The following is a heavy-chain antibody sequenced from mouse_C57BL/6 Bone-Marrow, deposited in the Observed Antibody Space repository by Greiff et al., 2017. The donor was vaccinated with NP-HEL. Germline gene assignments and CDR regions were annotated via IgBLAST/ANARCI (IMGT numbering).Heavy chain of an antibody. D-gene: IGHD2-5*01. CDR2: INPGSGGT. V-gene: IGHV1-54*01. CDR3: ARSKYSNYGWFAY. CDR1: GYAFTNYL. J-gene: IGHJ3*01. Sequence: QVQLQQSGAELVRPGTSVKVSCKASGYAFTNYLIEWVKQRPGQGLEWIGVINPGSGGTNYNEKFKGKATLTADKSSSTAYMQLSSLTSEDSAVYFCARSKYSNYGWFAYWGQGTLVTVSA.